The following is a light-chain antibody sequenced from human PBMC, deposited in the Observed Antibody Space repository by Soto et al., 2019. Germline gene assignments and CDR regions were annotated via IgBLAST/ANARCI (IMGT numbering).Light chain of an antibody. CDR2: GAS. CDR3: QQYDRYPRT. CDR1: QGISTW. V-gene: IGKV1D-16*01. J-gene: IGKJ1*01. Sequence: DIQMTQFPSSVSASVGDRVNITCRASQGISTWLAWYQQKPERAPKSLIYGASRWQSGVPPRFSGSGSETDFTLTISGLQPEDFATYYCQQYDRYPRTFGQGTKVQIK.